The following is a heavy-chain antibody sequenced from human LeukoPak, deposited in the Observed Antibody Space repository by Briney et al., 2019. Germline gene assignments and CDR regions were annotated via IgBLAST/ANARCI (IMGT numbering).Heavy chain of an antibody. CDR1: GFTFSNAW. V-gene: IGHV3-15*07. J-gene: IGHJ5*02. CDR3: ATDFYDTT. CDR2: IRSNSDGGTI. D-gene: IGHD3-22*01. Sequence: GGSLRLSCATSGFTFSNAWMNWVRQGPGKGLEWVGRIRSNSDGGTIDYAAPVKGRFALSRDDSKNTLYLQMNSLQTEDTAVYYCATDFYDTTWGQGTLVTVSS.